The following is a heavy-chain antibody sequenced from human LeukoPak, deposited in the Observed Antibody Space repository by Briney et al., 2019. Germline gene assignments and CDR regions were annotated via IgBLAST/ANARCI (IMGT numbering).Heavy chain of an antibody. CDR3: ARTGTGIAAAGTIDY. V-gene: IGHV3-23*01. CDR2: ISGSGGST. J-gene: IGHJ4*02. CDR1: GFTFSSYG. D-gene: IGHD6-13*01. Sequence: GGSLRLSCAASGFTFSSYGMSWVRQAPGKGLEWVSAISGSGGSTYYADSVKGRFTISRDNSKNTLYLQMNSLRAEDTAVYYCARTGTGIAAAGTIDYWGQGTLVTVSS.